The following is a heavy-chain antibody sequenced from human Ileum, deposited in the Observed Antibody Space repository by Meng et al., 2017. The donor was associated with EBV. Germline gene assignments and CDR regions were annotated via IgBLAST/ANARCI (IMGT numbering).Heavy chain of an antibody. V-gene: IGHV1-46*01. J-gene: IGHJ2*01. CDR2: INPSGGST. CDR1: GYTFTTYY. D-gene: IGHD2-2*02. Sequence: QVQLLQPGAEVKKPGASVKVSCEASGYTFTTYYMHWVRQAPGQGLEWMGIINPSGGSTSYAQNFQGRVTMTRDTSTSTVYMELSSLRSEDTAVYYCARHSRHCTSASCYSWYFDLWGRGTLVTVSS. CDR3: ARHSRHCTSASCYSWYFDL.